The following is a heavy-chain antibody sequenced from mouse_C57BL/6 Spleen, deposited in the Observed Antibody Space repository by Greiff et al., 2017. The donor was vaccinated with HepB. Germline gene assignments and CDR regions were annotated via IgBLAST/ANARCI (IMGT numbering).Heavy chain of an antibody. CDR3: ARGGLPYFDY. V-gene: IGHV3-1*01. CDR1: GYSITSGYD. J-gene: IGHJ2*01. CDR2: ISYSGST. D-gene: IGHD2-4*01. Sequence: VQLQQSGPGMVKPSQSLSLTCTVTGYSITSGYDWHWIRHFPGNKLEWMGYISYSGSTNYNPSLKSRISITHDTSKNHFFLKLNSVTTEDTATYYCARGGLPYFDYWGQGTTLTVSS.